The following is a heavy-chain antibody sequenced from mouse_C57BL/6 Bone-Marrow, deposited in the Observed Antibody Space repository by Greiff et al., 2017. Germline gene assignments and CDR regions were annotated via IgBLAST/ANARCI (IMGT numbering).Heavy chain of an antibody. CDR1: GFNIKDDY. V-gene: IGHV14-4*01. CDR2: IDPENGAT. J-gene: IGHJ1*03. D-gene: IGHD2-5*01. CDR3: TTVVTTSHWYFDV. Sequence: VQLQQSGAELVRPGASVKLSCTASGFNIKDDYMHWVKQRPEQGLEWIGWIDPENGATEYASKFQGKATITADTSSNTAYLQLSSLTSEDSAVYYCTTVVTTSHWYFDVWGTGTTVTVSS.